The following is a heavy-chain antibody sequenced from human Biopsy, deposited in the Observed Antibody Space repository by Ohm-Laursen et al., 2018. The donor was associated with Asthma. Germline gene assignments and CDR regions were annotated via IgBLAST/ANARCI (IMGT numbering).Heavy chain of an antibody. J-gene: IGHJ6*02. Sequence: TLSLTCSLSSGSGGYMRSGNYYWGWIRQPPGKGLEWIGCIYYSGTTHYNPSLESRVTVSAETTKNQFTLNLTSVTAADTAVYYCVRGSSSWHHGPFHYYYGLDVWGQGTTATVSS. CDR3: VRGSSSWHHGPFHYYYGLDV. D-gene: IGHD6-13*01. CDR2: IYYSGTT. V-gene: IGHV4-39*01. CDR1: SGSGGYMRSGNYY.